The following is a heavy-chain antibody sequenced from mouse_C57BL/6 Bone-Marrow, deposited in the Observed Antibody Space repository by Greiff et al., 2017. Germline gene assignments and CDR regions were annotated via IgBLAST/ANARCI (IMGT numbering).Heavy chain of an antibody. J-gene: IGHJ1*03. CDR1: GYTFTDYY. CDR2: INPNNGGT. D-gene: IGHD1-1*01. V-gene: IGHV1-26*01. CDR3: AYYYGSSPPWYFDV. Sequence: EVQLQQSGPELVKPGASVKISCKASGYTFTDYYMNWVKQSHGKSLEWIGDINPNNGGTSYNQKFKGKATLTVDKSSSTAYMELRSLTSEDSAVYYCAYYYGSSPPWYFDVWGTGTTVTVSS.